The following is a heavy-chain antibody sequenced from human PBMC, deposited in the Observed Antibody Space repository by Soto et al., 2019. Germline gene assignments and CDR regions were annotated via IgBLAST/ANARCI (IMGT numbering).Heavy chain of an antibody. V-gene: IGHV1-46*01. J-gene: IGHJ4*02. CDR3: ARAPYCGGDCYSDYFDY. CDR2: INPSGGNT. CDR1: GYTFTSYY. D-gene: IGHD2-21*02. Sequence: QVQLVQSGAEVKKPGASVKVSCKASGYTFTSYYMHWVRQAPGQGLEWMGIINPSGGNTSYAQKFQGRVTMTRDTSTSTVYMELSSLRSEDTAVYYCARAPYCGGDCYSDYFDYWGQGTLVTVSS.